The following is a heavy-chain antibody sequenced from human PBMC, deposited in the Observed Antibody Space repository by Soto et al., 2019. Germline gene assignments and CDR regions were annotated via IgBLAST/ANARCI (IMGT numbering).Heavy chain of an antibody. CDR3: ARAPMVLSRSYFDS. CDR2: ISYSGNT. Sequence: TLSLTCTVSGGSISNFYWSWIRQPPGKGLEWIGYISYSGNTNYNPSLKSRVSISVDTSKNQLSLNLTPVTAADTAVYYCARAPMVLSRSYFDSWGQGTPVTVSS. V-gene: IGHV4-59*01. D-gene: IGHD2-8*01. CDR1: GGSISNFY. J-gene: IGHJ4*02.